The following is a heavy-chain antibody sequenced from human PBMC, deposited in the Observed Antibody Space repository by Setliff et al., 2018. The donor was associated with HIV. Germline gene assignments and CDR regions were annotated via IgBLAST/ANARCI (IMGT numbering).Heavy chain of an antibody. CDR1: GGSISSSSYY. Sequence: SETLSLTCTVSGGSISSSSYYWGWIRQPPGKGLEWIGSLYYSGSTYYNPSLKSRVTMSVDTSKDQFSLKLSSVTAADTAVYYCARRIAPGWWGGNSGDAFDLWGQGTMVTVSS. CDR3: ARRIAPGWWGGNSGDAFDL. CDR2: LYYSGST. D-gene: IGHD2-21*02. J-gene: IGHJ3*01. V-gene: IGHV4-39*01.